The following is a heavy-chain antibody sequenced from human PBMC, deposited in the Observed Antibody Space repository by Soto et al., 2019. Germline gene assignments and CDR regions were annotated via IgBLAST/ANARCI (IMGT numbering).Heavy chain of an antibody. Sequence: SETLSLTCAVSGGSISSSNWWSWVRQPPGKGLEWIGEIYHSGSTNYNPSLKSRVTISVDKSKNQFSLKLSSVTAADTAVYYCASLLGYCISTSCYSSDYWGQGTLVTVSS. V-gene: IGHV4-4*02. J-gene: IGHJ4*02. D-gene: IGHD2-2*01. CDR2: IYHSGST. CDR3: ASLLGYCISTSCYSSDY. CDR1: GGSISSSNW.